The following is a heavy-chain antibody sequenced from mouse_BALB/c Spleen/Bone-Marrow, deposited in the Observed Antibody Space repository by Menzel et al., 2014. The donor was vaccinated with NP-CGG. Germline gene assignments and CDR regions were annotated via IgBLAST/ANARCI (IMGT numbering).Heavy chain of an antibody. CDR2: ISTYSGNT. Sequence: VQLQQSGPELVRPGVSVKISCKGSGYTFTDYAMHWVKQSHAKSLEWIGVISTYSGNTNYNQKFKGKATMTVDKSSSTXXXXXXRLTSEDSAIYYCARSGYGYDWFAHWGQGTLVTVSA. D-gene: IGHD2-2*01. CDR1: GYTFTDYA. V-gene: IGHV1-67*01. CDR3: ARSGYGYDWFAH. J-gene: IGHJ3*01.